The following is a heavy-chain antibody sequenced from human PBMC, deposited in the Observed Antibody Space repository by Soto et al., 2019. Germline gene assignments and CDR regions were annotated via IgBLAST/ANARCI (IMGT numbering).Heavy chain of an antibody. CDR3: ARADVSVQNKVRFGAGSWFEGSYYYYYGMDV. V-gene: IGHV3-23*01. CDR1: GFTFSSYW. CDR2: ISGSGGST. J-gene: IGHJ6*02. D-gene: IGHD6-13*01. Sequence: GGSLRLSCAASGFTFSSYWMSWVRQATGKGLEWVSAISGSGGSTYYADSVKGRFTISRDNSKNTLYLQMNSLRAEDTAVYYCARADVSVQNKVRFGAGSWFEGSYYYYYGMDVWGQGTTVTVSS.